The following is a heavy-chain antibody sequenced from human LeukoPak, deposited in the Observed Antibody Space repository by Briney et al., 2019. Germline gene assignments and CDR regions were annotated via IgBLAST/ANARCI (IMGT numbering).Heavy chain of an antibody. Sequence: ASVKVSCKASGYTFTSYDINWVRQATGQGLEWMGWMNPNSGNTGYAQKFQGRVTMTRNTSISTAYMELSSLRSEDTAVYYCARGQVGQLDTTFDYLGQGTLVTVSS. CDR2: MNPNSGNT. D-gene: IGHD6-6*01. CDR1: GYTFTSYD. CDR3: ARGQVGQLDTTFDY. J-gene: IGHJ4*02. V-gene: IGHV1-8*01.